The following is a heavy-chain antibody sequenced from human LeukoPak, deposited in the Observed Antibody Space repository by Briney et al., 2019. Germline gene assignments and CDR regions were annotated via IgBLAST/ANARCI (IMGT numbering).Heavy chain of an antibody. V-gene: IGHV3-48*01. D-gene: IGHD3-9*01. CDR3: ARDAAGYDILTGYYLTNAFDI. Sequence: GGSLRLSCAASGFTFSSYSMNWVRQAPGKGLEWVSYISSSSSTIYYADSVKGRFTISRDNAKNSLYLQMNSLRAEDTAVYYCARDAAGYDILTGYYLTNAFDIWGQGTMVPVSS. J-gene: IGHJ3*02. CDR2: ISSSSSTI. CDR1: GFTFSSYS.